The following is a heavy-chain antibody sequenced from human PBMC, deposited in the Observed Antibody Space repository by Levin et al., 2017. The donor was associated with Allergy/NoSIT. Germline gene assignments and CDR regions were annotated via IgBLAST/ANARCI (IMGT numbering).Heavy chain of an antibody. J-gene: IGHJ4*02. V-gene: IGHV1-8*01. CDR3: AISPRRYYFDY. Sequence: GESLKISCKASGYTFTSYDINWVRQATGQGLEWMGWMNPNSGNTGYAQKFQGRVTMTRNTSIGTVYMELSSLRSEDTAVYYCAISPRRYYFDYWGQGTLVTVSS. CDR1: GYTFTSYD. D-gene: IGHD4-17*01. CDR2: MNPNSGNT.